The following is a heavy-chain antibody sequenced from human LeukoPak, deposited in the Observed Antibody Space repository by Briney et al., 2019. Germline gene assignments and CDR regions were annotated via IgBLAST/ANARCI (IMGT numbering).Heavy chain of an antibody. D-gene: IGHD6-19*01. CDR1: GFTFSGYA. Sequence: GGSLRLSCAASGFTFSGYAMSWVRQAPGKGLEWVSAISGSGGSTYYADSVKGRFTISRDNSKNTLYLQMNTLRAEDTAVYYCARQDLVVAGTSALDYWGQGTLVTVSS. CDR3: ARQDLVVAGTSALDY. V-gene: IGHV3-23*01. J-gene: IGHJ4*02. CDR2: ISGSGGST.